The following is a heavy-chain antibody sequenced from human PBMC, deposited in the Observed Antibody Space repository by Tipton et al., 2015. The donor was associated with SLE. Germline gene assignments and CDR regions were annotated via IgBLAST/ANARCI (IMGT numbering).Heavy chain of an antibody. V-gene: IGHV3-48*01. D-gene: IGHD1-1*01. CDR3: ARSSRSPNELHRDAFDI. J-gene: IGHJ3*02. Sequence: GSLRLSCAASGFTFSSYSMNWVRQAPGKGLEWVSYISSSSSTIYYADSVKGRFTISRDNAKNPLYLQMNSLRAEDTAVYYCARSSRSPNELHRDAFDIWGQGTMVTVSS. CDR2: ISSSSSTI. CDR1: GFTFSSYS.